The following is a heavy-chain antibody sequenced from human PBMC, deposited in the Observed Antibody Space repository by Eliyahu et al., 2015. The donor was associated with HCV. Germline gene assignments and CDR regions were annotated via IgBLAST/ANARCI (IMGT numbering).Heavy chain of an antibody. Sequence: GYTFTSYYMHWVRQAPGQGLEWMGIINPSGGSTSYAQKFQGRVTMTRDTSTSTVYMELSSLRSEDTAVYYCARDLHIVVVVAATQGVGARQSPYYYYGMDVWGQGTTVTVSS. V-gene: IGHV1-46*01. CDR1: GYTFTSYY. CDR2: INPSGGST. J-gene: IGHJ6*02. CDR3: ARDLHIVVVVAATQGVGARQSPYYYYGMDV. D-gene: IGHD2-15*01.